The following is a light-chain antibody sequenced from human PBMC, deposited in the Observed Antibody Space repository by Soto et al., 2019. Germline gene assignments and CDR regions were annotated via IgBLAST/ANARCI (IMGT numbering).Light chain of an antibody. CDR2: LEGSGSY. CDR1: SGHSHNI. Sequence: QPVLTQSSSASASLGSSVKLSCTLNSGHSHNIIAWHQQQPGKAPRYLMNLEGSGSYNKGSGIPDRFSGSSSGADRYLTISNLQSEDEADYYCETWDSNTRVFGGGTKLTVL. CDR3: ETWDSNTRV. V-gene: IGLV4-60*03. J-gene: IGLJ3*02.